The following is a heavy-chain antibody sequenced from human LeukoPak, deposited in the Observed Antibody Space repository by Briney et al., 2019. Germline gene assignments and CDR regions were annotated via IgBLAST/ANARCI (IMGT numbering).Heavy chain of an antibody. V-gene: IGHV5-51*01. D-gene: IGHD6-19*01. Sequence: GESLKISCKGYGDRFSSHWIGRVRQMPGKGLEWMGIIYLGDSETRYSPSFQGQVIISADKSISTAYLQWSSLKASDTAIYYCARHPSYTRGWPLDYWGQGTLVTVSS. J-gene: IGHJ4*02. CDR3: ARHPSYTRGWPLDY. CDR2: IYLGDSET. CDR1: GDRFSSHW.